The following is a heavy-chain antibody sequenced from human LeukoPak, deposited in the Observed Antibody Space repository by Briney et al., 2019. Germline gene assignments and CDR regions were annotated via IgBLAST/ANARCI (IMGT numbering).Heavy chain of an antibody. Sequence: SETLSLTCTVSGGSISSYYWSWIRQPAGKGLEWIGRIYTSGSTNYNPSLKSRVTMSADTSKNQFSLKLSSVTAADTAVYYCARGMASYYYYGMDVWGQGTTVTVSS. CDR2: IYTSGST. V-gene: IGHV4-4*07. CDR1: GGSISSYY. D-gene: IGHD2-8*01. CDR3: ARGMASYYYYGMDV. J-gene: IGHJ6*02.